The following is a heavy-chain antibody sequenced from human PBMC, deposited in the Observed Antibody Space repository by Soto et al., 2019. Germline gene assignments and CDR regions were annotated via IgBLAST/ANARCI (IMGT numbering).Heavy chain of an antibody. CDR1: GITYSSYA. J-gene: IGHJ5*02. D-gene: IGHD3-16*01. V-gene: IGHV3-64D*08. Sequence: GGSLRLSCSASGITYSSYAMHWVRQAPGKGLEYVSTISSNGGSTYYADSVKGRFTISRDNSKNTLYLQMSSLRVEDTVVYYCLTYDPPFDPWGQGTLVTVSS. CDR3: LTYDPPFDP. CDR2: ISSNGGST.